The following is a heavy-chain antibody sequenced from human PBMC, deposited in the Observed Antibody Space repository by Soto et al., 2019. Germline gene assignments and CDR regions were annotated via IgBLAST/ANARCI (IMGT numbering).Heavy chain of an antibody. V-gene: IGHV3-21*06. CDR1: GFNFRNFN. CDR3: ARDLRGHYGP. CDR2: VSGSSSYI. J-gene: IGHJ3*01. Sequence: PGVSLRLSCEVSGFNFRNFNMIWVRQAPGKGLEWVSSVSGSSSYIYYADSVKGRFTVSRDNANNLVFLQMNGLRPEDTAMYYCARDLRGHYGPWGQGTMVTVS. D-gene: IGHD4-17*01.